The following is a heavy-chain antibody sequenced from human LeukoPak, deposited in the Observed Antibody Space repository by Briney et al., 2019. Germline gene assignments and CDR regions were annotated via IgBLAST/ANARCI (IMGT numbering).Heavy chain of an antibody. V-gene: IGHV1-2*02. D-gene: IGHD3-10*01. CDR2: INPNSGGT. J-gene: IGHJ4*02. CDR3: ARGENIWFGELLGGY. CDR1: GYTFTGYY. Sequence: ASLKVSCKASGYTFTGYYMHWVRQAPGQGLEWMGWINPNSGGTNYAQKFQGRVTMTRDTSISTAYMELSRLRSDDTAVYYCARGENIWFGELLGGYWGQGTLVTVSS.